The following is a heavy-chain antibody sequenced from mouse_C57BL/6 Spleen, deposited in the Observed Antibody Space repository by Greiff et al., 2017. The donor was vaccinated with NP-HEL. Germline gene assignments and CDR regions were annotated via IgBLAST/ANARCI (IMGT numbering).Heavy chain of an antibody. Sequence: QVQLQQPGAELVMPGASVKLSCKASGYTFTSYWMHWVKQRPGQGLEWIGEIDPSDSYTNYNQKFKGKSTLTVDKSSSTAYMQLSSLTSEDSAVYYCARDEEGTHWYFDVWGTGTTVTVSS. V-gene: IGHV1-69*01. D-gene: IGHD2-14*01. J-gene: IGHJ1*03. CDR3: ARDEEGTHWYFDV. CDR2: IDPSDSYT. CDR1: GYTFTSYW.